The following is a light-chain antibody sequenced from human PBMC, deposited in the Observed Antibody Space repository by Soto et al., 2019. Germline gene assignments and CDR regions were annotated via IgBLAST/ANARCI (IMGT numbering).Light chain of an antibody. V-gene: IGLV2-23*01. Sequence: QSVLTQPASVSGSPEQSITISCTGTSSDVGAYNLVSWYQQHPGKAPRFIIYEGNKRPSGISHRFSGSKSDNTASLTISGLRAEDEAHYHCCSYAGSRTFVFGGGTKLTVL. CDR3: CSYAGSRTFV. CDR2: EGN. J-gene: IGLJ3*02. CDR1: SSDVGAYNL.